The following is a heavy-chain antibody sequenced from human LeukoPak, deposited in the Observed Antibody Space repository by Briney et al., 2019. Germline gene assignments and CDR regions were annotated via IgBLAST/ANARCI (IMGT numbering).Heavy chain of an antibody. D-gene: IGHD6-13*01. CDR2: IYTSGSA. J-gene: IGHJ5*02. V-gene: IGHV4-4*09. CDR3: ARLGSSWYFWFDP. Sequence: SETLSLTCTVSGGSPSSYYWSWIRQPPGKGLEWIGYIYTSGSANYNPSLKSRVTISVDTSKNQFSLRLSSVTAADTAVYYCARLGSSWYFWFDPWGQGTLVTVSS. CDR1: GGSPSSYY.